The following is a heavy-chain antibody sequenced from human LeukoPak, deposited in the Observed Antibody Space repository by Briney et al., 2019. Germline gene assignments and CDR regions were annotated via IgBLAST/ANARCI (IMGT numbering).Heavy chain of an antibody. Sequence: PGGSLRLSCAASGFTFSSYGMHWVRQAPGKGLEWVAVIWYDGSNKYYADSVKGRFTISRDNSKNSLYLQMNSLRAEDTAVYYRARVRYDRSGYYLAYFDNWGQGTLVTVSS. CDR2: IWYDGSNK. D-gene: IGHD3-22*01. CDR3: ARVRYDRSGYYLAYFDN. J-gene: IGHJ4*02. CDR1: GFTFSSYG. V-gene: IGHV3-33*01.